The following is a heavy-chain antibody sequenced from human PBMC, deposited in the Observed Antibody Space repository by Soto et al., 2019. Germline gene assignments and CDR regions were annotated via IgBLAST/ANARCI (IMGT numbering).Heavy chain of an antibody. CDR1: GYTFTDYY. J-gene: IGHJ6*02. Sequence: ASVKVSCKASGYTFTDYYMHWVRQAPGQELGWMGGINPNSGTANYAQKFQGRVTMTTDESMSTAYMELSSLRSEDTAVYYCARVPDPAYYFYYGMDVWGQGTTVTVSS. CDR2: INPNSGTA. CDR3: ARVPDPAYYFYYGMDV. V-gene: IGHV1-2*02. D-gene: IGHD2-2*01.